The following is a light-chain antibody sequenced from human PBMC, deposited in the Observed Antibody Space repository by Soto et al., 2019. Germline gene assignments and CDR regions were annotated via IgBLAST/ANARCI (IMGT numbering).Light chain of an antibody. CDR3: QQPNSFPWT. Sequence: DIPMTQSPSSVSASIGDRVTITCRATQGISSWLAWYQQKPGKAPKLLIYAASILQSGFPPRFSGSGSGIDFTLTISSLQTEDFAPYYCQQPNSFPWTFGQGTKVEIK. J-gene: IGKJ1*01. CDR1: QGISSW. V-gene: IGKV1-12*01. CDR2: AAS.